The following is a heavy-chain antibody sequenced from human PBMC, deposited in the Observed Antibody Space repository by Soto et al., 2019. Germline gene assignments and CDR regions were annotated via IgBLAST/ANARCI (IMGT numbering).Heavy chain of an antibody. D-gene: IGHD2-8*01. CDR2: ISGYNGDT. CDR1: GYTFSRYG. CDR3: AKNGQPPYYYYGLDV. V-gene: IGHV1-18*01. Sequence: QGQLVQSGGEVKKSGASVKVSCKASGYTFSRYGISWVRQAPGQGLEWMGWISGYNGDTNYAQKFKGRCTMTIDPSTTTAYMELRRLTSDDTAVYYCAKNGQPPYYYYGLDVWGQGTPVTVSS. J-gene: IGHJ6*02.